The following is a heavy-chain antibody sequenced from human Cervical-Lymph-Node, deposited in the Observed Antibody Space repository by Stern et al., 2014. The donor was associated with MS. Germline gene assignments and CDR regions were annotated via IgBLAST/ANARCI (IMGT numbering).Heavy chain of an antibody. V-gene: IGHV4-59*01. CDR2: VFHTGTT. Sequence: VQLVESGPGLVKPSETLSLTCTVSGASINSYYWSWIRQSPGRGLEWVGYVFHTGTTNYNPSLKSRVTISLDTSKNQFSLILRSVTAADTAVYYCARKALSMDHYFDSWGQGALVTVSS. CDR3: ARKALSMDHYFDS. CDR1: GASINSYY. J-gene: IGHJ4*02. D-gene: IGHD2-2*03.